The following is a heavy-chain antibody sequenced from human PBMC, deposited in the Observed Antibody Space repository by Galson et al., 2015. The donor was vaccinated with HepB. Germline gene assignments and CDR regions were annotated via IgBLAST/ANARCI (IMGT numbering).Heavy chain of an antibody. CDR3: ARAYYYGLGGAFDI. J-gene: IGHJ3*02. CDR2: ISSNSNYI. D-gene: IGHD3-10*01. V-gene: IGHV3-21*04. Sequence: SLRLSCAASGFTFRSYTMNWVRQAPGKGLEWVSSISSNSNYIYYVDSVKGRFTFSRDNAKNSLYLQMNSLRAEDTAVYYCARAYYYGLGGAFDIWGQGTMVTVSS. CDR1: GFTFRSYT.